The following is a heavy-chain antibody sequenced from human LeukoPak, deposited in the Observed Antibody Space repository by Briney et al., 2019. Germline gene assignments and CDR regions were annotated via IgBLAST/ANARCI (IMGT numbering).Heavy chain of an antibody. J-gene: IGHJ4*02. Sequence: GGSLRLSCAAPGFTFSNYWMSWVRQAPGKGLEWVANIKQVGSEKYYVDSVKGRFTISRDNAKKSLYLQMNTLRAEDTAIYYCARDEGDCSSTSCPFYYFNYWGQGTLVTVSS. CDR2: IKQVGSEK. CDR1: GFTFSNYW. D-gene: IGHD2-2*01. V-gene: IGHV3-7*01. CDR3: ARDEGDCSSTSCPFYYFNY.